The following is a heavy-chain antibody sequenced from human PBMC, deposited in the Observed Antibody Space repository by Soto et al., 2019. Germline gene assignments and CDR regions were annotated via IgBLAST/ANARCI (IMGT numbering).Heavy chain of an antibody. V-gene: IGHV1-69*01. CDR3: ARVVVVVAATSGLCWFDP. CDR2: IIPIFGTA. J-gene: IGHJ5*02. Sequence: QVQLVQSGAEVKKPGSSVKVSCKASGGTFSSYAISWVRQAPGQGLEWLGGIIPIFGTANYAQKFQGRVTITADESTSTAYMELSSLRSEDTAVYYCARVVVVVAATSGLCWFDPWGQGNLVTVSP. D-gene: IGHD2-15*01. CDR1: GGTFSSYA.